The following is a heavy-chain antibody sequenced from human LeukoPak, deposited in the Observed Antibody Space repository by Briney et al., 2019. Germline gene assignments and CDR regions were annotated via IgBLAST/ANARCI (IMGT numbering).Heavy chain of an antibody. J-gene: IGHJ4*02. Sequence: GGSLRLSCAASGFTFSSYSMNWVRQAPGKGLEWVSYISSSSSTIYYADSVKGRFTISRDNAKNSLYLQMNSLRAEDTAVYYCARVLHKRNYDSSTYYGYWGQGTLVTVSS. CDR1: GFTFSSYS. CDR3: ARVLHKRNYDSSTYYGY. V-gene: IGHV3-48*01. D-gene: IGHD3-22*01. CDR2: ISSSSSTI.